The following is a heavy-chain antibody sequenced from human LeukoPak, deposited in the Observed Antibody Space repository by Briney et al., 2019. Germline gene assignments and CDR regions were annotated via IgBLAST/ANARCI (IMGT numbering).Heavy chain of an antibody. D-gene: IGHD6-6*01. V-gene: IGHV1-18*01. CDR2: ISAYNGNT. Sequence: ASVKVSCKASGYTFTSYGISRVRQAPGQGLEWMGWISAYNGNTNYAQKLQGRVTMTTDTSTSTAYMELRSLRSDDTAVYYCARDTAPYSSSSGSAYWGQGTLVTVSS. J-gene: IGHJ4*02. CDR1: GYTFTSYG. CDR3: ARDTAPYSSSSGSAY.